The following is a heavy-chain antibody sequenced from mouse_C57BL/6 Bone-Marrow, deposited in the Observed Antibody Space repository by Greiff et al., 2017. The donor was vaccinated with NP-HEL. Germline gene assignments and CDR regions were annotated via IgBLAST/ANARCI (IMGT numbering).Heavy chain of an antibody. J-gene: IGHJ2*01. V-gene: IGHV7-3*01. CDR3: ARYFSGDYGTDY. CDR2: IRNKANGYTT. Sequence: EVKVVESGGGLVQPGGSLSLSCAASGFTFTDYYMSWVRQPPGKALEWLGFIRNKANGYTTEYSASVKGRFTISRDNSQSILYLQMNALRAEDSATYYCARYFSGDYGTDYWGQGTTLTVSS. CDR1: GFTFTDYY. D-gene: IGHD2-4*01.